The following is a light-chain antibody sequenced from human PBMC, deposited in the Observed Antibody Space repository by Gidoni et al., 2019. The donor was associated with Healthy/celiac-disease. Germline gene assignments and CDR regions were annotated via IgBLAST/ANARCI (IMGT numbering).Light chain of an antibody. Sequence: EIVLTQSPGTLALSPGERATFSCRASQSVSSSYLAWYQQQPGQAPRLLIYGASSRATGIPDRFSGSGSGTDFTLTISRLEPEDFAVYYCQQYGSSPRTFGGGTKVEIK. J-gene: IGKJ4*01. CDR3: QQYGSSPRT. CDR1: QSVSSSY. V-gene: IGKV3-20*01. CDR2: GAS.